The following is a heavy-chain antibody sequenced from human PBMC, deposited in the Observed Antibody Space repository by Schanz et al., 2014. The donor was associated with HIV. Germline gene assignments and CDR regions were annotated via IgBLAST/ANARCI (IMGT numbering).Heavy chain of an antibody. J-gene: IGHJ4*02. CDR2: IIPIFGTR. D-gene: IGHD6-13*01. V-gene: IGHV1-69*13. CDR3: ARARLGSSWYVTGFGSIDY. Sequence: QVQLVQSGAEVKKPGASVKVSCKASGYTFSNFGISWVRQAPGQGLEWMGGIIPIFGTRNYAQRFQGRLTITADESTSTAYMELSSLRSEDTAVYYCARARLGSSWYVTGFGSIDYWGQGTLVTVSS. CDR1: GYTFSNFG.